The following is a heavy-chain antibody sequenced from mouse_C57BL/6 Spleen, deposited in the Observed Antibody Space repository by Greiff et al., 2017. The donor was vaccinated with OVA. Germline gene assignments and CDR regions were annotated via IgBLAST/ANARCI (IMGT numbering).Heavy chain of an antibody. D-gene: IGHD1-1*01. CDR2: IRYDGSN. Sequence: EESGPGLVKPSQSLSLTCSVTGYSITSGYYWNWIRQLPGNKLEWMGYIRYDGSNNYNPSLKNRISFTRDTSKNQFFLKLNSVTTENTATYYCAITTVVATDWFAYWGQGTLVTVSA. CDR1: GYSITSGYY. CDR3: AITTVVATDWFAY. J-gene: IGHJ3*01. V-gene: IGHV3-6*01.